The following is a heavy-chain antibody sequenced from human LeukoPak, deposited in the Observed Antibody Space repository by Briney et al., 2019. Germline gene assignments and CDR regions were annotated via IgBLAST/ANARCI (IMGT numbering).Heavy chain of an antibody. D-gene: IGHD6-13*01. V-gene: IGHV1-2*02. CDR2: INPHSGGT. CDR1: GYTFTKYF. CDR3: ARDEAAPQGAFDI. Sequence: ASVKVSCKASGYTFTKYFIHWVRQAPGQRLEWRGWINPHSGGTNNAQKFQGRVTMTRDTSISTAYMELSRLRSDDTAVYYCARDEAAPQGAFDIWGQGTMVTVSS. J-gene: IGHJ3*02.